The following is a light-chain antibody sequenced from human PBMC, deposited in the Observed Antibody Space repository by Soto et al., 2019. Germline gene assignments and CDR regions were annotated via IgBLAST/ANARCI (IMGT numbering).Light chain of an antibody. CDR2: DAS. CDR1: RSISIY. Sequence: ETVLTQSPATLSLCPGERATLYCWASRSISIYLAWYKQKPGQAPRLLIYDASSRATGIPARFSGSGSGTDFTLTISSLKSEDFEVYYCQQYNNWPRTFGQGTKVDIK. V-gene: IGKV3-11*01. CDR3: QQYNNWPRT. J-gene: IGKJ1*01.